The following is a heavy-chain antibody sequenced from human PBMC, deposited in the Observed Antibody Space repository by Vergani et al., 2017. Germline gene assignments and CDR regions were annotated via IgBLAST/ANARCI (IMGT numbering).Heavy chain of an antibody. Sequence: EVQLVESGGVVVQPGGSLRLSCAASGFTFDDYAMHWVRQALGKGLEWVSLISWDGGSTYYADSVKGRFTISRDNSKNSLYLQMNSLRAEDTALYYCAKDGDYGDYGSYFDYWGQGTLVTVSS. CDR1: GFTFDDYA. J-gene: IGHJ4*02. V-gene: IGHV3-43D*04. CDR3: AKDGDYGDYGSYFDY. CDR2: ISWDGGST. D-gene: IGHD4-17*01.